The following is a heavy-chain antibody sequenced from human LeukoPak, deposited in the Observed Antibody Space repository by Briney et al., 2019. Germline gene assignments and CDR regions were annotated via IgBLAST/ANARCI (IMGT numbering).Heavy chain of an antibody. Sequence: SETLSLTCTVSGGSISSYYWSWIRQPAGKGLEWIGRIYTSGSTNYIPSLKSRVTMSVDTSKNQFSLKLSSVTAADTAVYYCARDRSGPWGTAAAGNYYYYMDVWGKGTTVTVSS. J-gene: IGHJ6*03. CDR1: GGSISSYY. D-gene: IGHD6-13*01. CDR2: IYTSGST. V-gene: IGHV4-4*07. CDR3: ARDRSGPWGTAAAGNYYYYMDV.